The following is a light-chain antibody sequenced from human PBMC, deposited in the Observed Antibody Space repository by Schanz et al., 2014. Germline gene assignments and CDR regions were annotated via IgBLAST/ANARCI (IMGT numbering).Light chain of an antibody. V-gene: IGKV1-5*01. J-gene: IGKJ3*01. CDR1: QSISSW. Sequence: DIQMTQSPSYLSASVGDRVTITCRASQSISSWLAWYQQRPGKAPKLLIHHASTLESGVPSRFSGSGSGTDFTLTISSLQPEDYFCQQANTFPFTFGPGTKVDIK. CDR3: NTFPFT. CDR2: HAS.